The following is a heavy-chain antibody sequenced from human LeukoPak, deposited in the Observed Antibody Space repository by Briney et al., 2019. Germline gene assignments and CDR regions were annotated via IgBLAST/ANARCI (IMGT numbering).Heavy chain of an antibody. CDR2: ISSSGSTI. J-gene: IGHJ6*03. CDR3: ARAASLYYYDSGGKKSYYYMDV. D-gene: IGHD3-22*01. Sequence: PGGSLRLSCAASGFTFSSYEMNWVRQAPGKGLEWVSYISSSGSTIYYADSVKGRFTISRDNAKNSLYLQMNSLRAEDTAVYYCARAASLYYYDSGGKKSYYYMDVWGKGTTVTVSS. CDR1: GFTFSSYE. V-gene: IGHV3-48*03.